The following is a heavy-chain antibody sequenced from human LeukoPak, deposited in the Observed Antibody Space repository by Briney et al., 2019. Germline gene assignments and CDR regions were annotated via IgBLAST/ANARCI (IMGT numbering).Heavy chain of an antibody. CDR2: INPSGGST. J-gene: IGHJ4*02. Sequence: GASVKVSCKASGYTFTSYYMQWVRQAPGHGLEWMGLINPSGGSTSYAQKFQGRVTMTRDTSTSTVYMELSSLRSDDTAVYYCARWRKTNWENFDYWGQGTLVTVSS. CDR3: ARWRKTNWENFDY. D-gene: IGHD1-1*01. V-gene: IGHV1-46*01. CDR1: GYTFTSYY.